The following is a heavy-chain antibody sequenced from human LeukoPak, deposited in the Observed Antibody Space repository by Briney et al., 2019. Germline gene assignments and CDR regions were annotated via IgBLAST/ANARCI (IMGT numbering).Heavy chain of an antibody. CDR2: ITGSGGST. CDR1: GFTFSSYA. D-gene: IGHD3-10*01. V-gene: IGHV3-23*01. Sequence: GGSLRLSCAASGFTFSSYAMTWVRQAPGKGLEWVSAITGSGGSTYYADSVKGRFTISRDNSKNALYLQMNSLRAEDTAVHYCAKDHYGSGNYFFYFDYWGQGTLVTVSS. J-gene: IGHJ4*02. CDR3: AKDHYGSGNYFFYFDY.